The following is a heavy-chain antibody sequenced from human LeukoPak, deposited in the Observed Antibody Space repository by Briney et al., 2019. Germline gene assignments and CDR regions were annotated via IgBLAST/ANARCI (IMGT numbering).Heavy chain of an antibody. J-gene: IGHJ4*02. V-gene: IGHV3-30-3*02. CDR3: SKRPDSSSWGGLFDY. D-gene: IGHD6-6*01. Sequence: GGSLRLSCAASGFTFSSYAMHWVRQAPGKGLEWVAVISYDGSNKYYADSVKGRFTISRDNSKNTLYLQMNSLRAEDTAVYYFSKRPDSSSWGGLFDYWGQGTLVTVSS. CDR1: GFTFSSYA. CDR2: ISYDGSNK.